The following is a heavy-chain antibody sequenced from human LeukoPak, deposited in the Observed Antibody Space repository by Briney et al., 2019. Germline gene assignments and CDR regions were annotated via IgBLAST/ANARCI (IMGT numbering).Heavy chain of an antibody. CDR1: GYTFTGYY. V-gene: IGHV1-2*02. CDR3: ARGGDDDSSGYYPLEY. CDR2: INPNSGGT. Sequence: SVKVSCKASGYTFTGYYMHWVRQAPGQGLEWMGGINPNSGGTNYAQKFQGRVTMTRDTSISTAYMELSRLRADDTAVYYCARGGDDDSSGYYPLEYWGQGTLVTVSS. J-gene: IGHJ4*02. D-gene: IGHD3-22*01.